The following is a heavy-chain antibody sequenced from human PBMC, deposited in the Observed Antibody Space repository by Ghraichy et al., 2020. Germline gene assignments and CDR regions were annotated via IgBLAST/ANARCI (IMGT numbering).Heavy chain of an antibody. D-gene: IGHD5-24*01. Sequence: GESLRLSCAASGFTFNIYGMNWVRQAPGKGLEWVSYISSTSSAIYYTDSVKSRFTISRDNAKNSLYLQMNSLRDEDTAVYYCASNLPPMDWGQGTLVTVSS. CDR1: GFTFNIYG. V-gene: IGHV3-48*02. CDR2: ISSTSSAI. CDR3: ASNLPPMD. J-gene: IGHJ4*02.